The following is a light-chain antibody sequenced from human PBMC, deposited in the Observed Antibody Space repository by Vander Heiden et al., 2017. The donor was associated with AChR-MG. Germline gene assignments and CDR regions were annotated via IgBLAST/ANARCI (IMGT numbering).Light chain of an antibody. Sequence: QSVLTQPPSASGPPGQRVTISCSGSSSNSGSNTVHWYQQPPGTAPKLLIYRNNPRPSGVPDRFSGSKSGTSASRAISGRRSEDEADYYCASWDDSLSWVFGGGTKLTVL. V-gene: IGLV1-47*01. CDR3: ASWDDSLSWV. J-gene: IGLJ3*02. CDR2: RNN. CDR1: SSNSGSNT.